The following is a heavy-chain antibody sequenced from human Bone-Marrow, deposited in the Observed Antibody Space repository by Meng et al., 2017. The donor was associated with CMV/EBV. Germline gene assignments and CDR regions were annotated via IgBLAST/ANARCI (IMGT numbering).Heavy chain of an antibody. CDR1: GYTFTGYY. Sequence: ASVKVSCKASGYTFTGYYMHWVRQAPGQGLEWMGWINPNSGGTNYAQKFQGRVTMTRDTSISTAYMELSRLRSDDTAVYYCAKGTIFGVVNLQGYYYYYGMDVWGQGTTVTVSS. CDR3: AKGTIFGVVNLQGYYYYYGMDV. CDR2: INPNSGGT. V-gene: IGHV1-2*02. J-gene: IGHJ6*02. D-gene: IGHD3-3*01.